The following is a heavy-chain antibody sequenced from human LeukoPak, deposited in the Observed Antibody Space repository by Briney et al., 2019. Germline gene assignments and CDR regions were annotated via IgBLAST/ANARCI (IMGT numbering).Heavy chain of an antibody. D-gene: IGHD3-3*01. V-gene: IGHV3-74*01. CDR2: INSDGSST. Sequence: GGSLRLSCAASGVTFSSYWMHWVRQAPGKGLGWVSRINSDGSSTSYAASVKGRFTISREHAKNTLYLQMNNLRAEETAVYYCARGYYDFWSGYPTADHDYWGQGTLVSVSS. CDR3: ARGYYDFWSGYPTADHDY. CDR1: GVTFSSYW. J-gene: IGHJ4*02.